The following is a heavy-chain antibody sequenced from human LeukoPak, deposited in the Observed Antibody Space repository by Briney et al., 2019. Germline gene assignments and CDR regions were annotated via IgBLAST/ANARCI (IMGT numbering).Heavy chain of an antibody. V-gene: IGHV4-34*01. CDR3: ARGGATMVRGVITHNYYYYGMDV. Sequence: SETQSLTCTVYGGSFSGYYWTWIRQPPGKGLEWIGEINHSGSTNYNPSLKSRVTISVDSSKNQFSLRLSSVTAADTAVYYCARGGATMVRGVITHNYYYYGMDVWGQGTTVTVSS. CDR2: INHSGST. D-gene: IGHD3-10*01. CDR1: GGSFSGYY. J-gene: IGHJ6*02.